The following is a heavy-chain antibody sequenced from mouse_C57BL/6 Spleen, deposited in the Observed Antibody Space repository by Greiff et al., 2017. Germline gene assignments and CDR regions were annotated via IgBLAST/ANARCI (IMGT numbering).Heavy chain of an antibody. Sequence: QVQLQQSGAELVRPGASVKLSCKASGYTFTDYYINWVKQRPGQGLEWIARIYPGSGNTYYNEKFKGKATLTAEKSSSTDYMQLSSLTSEDSAVYVCAREGIYYDYDGVMDYWGQGTSVTVSS. J-gene: IGHJ4*01. CDR1: GYTFTDYY. V-gene: IGHV1-76*01. D-gene: IGHD2-4*01. CDR2: IYPGSGNT. CDR3: AREGIYYDYDGVMDY.